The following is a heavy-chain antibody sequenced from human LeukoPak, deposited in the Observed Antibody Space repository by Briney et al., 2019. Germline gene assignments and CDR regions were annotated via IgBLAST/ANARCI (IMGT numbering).Heavy chain of an antibody. V-gene: IGHV4-59*01. CDR2: IYYSGST. CDR3: ARAVGYYYGSGSYNNYYYMDV. D-gene: IGHD3-10*01. J-gene: IGHJ6*03. CDR1: GGSIISYY. Sequence: SETLSLTCTVSGGSIISYYWSWIRQPPGKGLEWIGYIYYSGSTNYNPSLKSRVTISVDTSKNQFSLKLSSVTAADTAVYYCARAVGYYYGSGSYNNYYYMDVWGKGTPVTVSS.